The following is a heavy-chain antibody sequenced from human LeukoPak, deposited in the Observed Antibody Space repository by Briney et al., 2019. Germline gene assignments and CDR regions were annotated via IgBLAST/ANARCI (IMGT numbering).Heavy chain of an antibody. CDR2: IHTSGTT. CDR1: GDSISSYL. CDR3: ARDFLLQSEGLFDY. J-gene: IGHJ4*02. Sequence: SETLSLTCTVSGDSISSYLWSWIRQPAGKGLEWLGRIHTSGTTTYSPSLQCRLTMSVDTSKKQISLRLSSVTAADTAVYYCARDFLLQSEGLFDYWGQGTLVTVSS. D-gene: IGHD4-11*01. V-gene: IGHV4-4*07.